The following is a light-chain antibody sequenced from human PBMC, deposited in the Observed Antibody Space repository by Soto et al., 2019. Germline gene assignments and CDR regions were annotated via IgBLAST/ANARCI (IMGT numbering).Light chain of an antibody. Sequence: QSALTQPASVSGSPVQSISISCTGTSSDVVTYNLVSWYQQHPGKAPTVLIYEGTKRPSGVSNRFSGSKSGNTASLTISGLQTEDEADYYCYSFAGSTTFSYVFGPGTKVTVL. V-gene: IGLV2-23*03. CDR1: SSDVVTYNL. J-gene: IGLJ1*01. CDR2: EGT. CDR3: YSFAGSTTFSYV.